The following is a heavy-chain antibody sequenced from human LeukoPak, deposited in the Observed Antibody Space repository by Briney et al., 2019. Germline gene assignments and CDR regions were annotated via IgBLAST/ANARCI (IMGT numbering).Heavy chain of an antibody. CDR1: GYPFVAYY. V-gene: IGHV1-2*02. D-gene: IGHD3-22*01. J-gene: IGHJ3*02. Sequence: ASVKVSCKTSGYPFVAYYIQWVRQAPGQGLEWMARINPNVGVTKIAQKLQGRITLSRDTSVTTAYMELSGLISDDTALYYCARDRYYDSSGTNPGERALEIWSQGTMITVSS. CDR3: ARDRYYDSSGTNPGERALEI. CDR2: INPNVGVT.